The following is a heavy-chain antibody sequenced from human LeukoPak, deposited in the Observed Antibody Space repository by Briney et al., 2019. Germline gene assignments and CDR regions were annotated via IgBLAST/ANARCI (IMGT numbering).Heavy chain of an antibody. J-gene: IGHJ3*02. CDR1: GFTFRSYS. D-gene: IGHD3-22*01. CDR3: ARAPYYDSLRGAFDI. CDR2: ISSSSSYI. V-gene: IGHV3-21*01. Sequence: GGSLRLSCAASGFTFRSYSMNWVRQAPGKGLEWVSSISSSSSYIYYADSVKGRFTISRDNAKNSLYLQMNGLRAEDTAVYYCARAPYYDSLRGAFDIWGQGTMVTVSS.